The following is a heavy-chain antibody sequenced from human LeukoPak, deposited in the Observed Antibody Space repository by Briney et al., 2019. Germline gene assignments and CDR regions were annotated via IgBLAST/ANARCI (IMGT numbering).Heavy chain of an antibody. CDR1: GFTFSSHS. D-gene: IGHD3-9*01. CDR2: ISSSSSYI. CDR3: ATWPNFDWLLSNDAFDI. Sequence: GGPLRLSCAASGFTFSSHSMNWVRQAPGKGLEWVSSISSSSSYIYYADSVKGRFTISRDNAKNSLYLQMNSLRAEDTAVYYCATWPNFDWLLSNDAFDIWGQGTMVTVSS. J-gene: IGHJ3*02. V-gene: IGHV3-21*01.